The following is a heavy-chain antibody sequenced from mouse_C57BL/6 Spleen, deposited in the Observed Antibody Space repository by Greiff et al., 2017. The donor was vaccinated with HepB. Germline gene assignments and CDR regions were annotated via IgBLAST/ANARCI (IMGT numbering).Heavy chain of an antibody. CDR2: SNPSSGYT. Sequence: QVQLQQSGAELAKPGASVKLSCKASGYTFTSYWMHWVKQRPGQGLEWIGYSNPSSGYTKYNQKFKDKATLTADKSLSTAYMQLVSLTYADSAVYYGARSAAQATGDFDYWGQGTTLTFSA. CDR3: ARSAAQATGDFDY. V-gene: IGHV1-7*01. CDR1: GYTFTSYW. D-gene: IGHD3-2*02. J-gene: IGHJ2*01.